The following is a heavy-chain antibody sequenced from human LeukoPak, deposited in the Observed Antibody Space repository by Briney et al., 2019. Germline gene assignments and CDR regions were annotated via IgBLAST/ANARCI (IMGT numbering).Heavy chain of an antibody. D-gene: IGHD6-13*01. CDR2: INHSGST. V-gene: IGHV4-34*01. CDR1: GGSFSGYY. Sequence: SETLSLTCAVYGGSFSGYYWSWIRQSPGKGLEWIGEINHSGSTNYNPSLKSRVTISVDTSKNQFSLKLSSVTAADTAVYYCARQGYSSSWYAYWGQGTLVTVSS. J-gene: IGHJ4*02. CDR3: ARQGYSSSWYAY.